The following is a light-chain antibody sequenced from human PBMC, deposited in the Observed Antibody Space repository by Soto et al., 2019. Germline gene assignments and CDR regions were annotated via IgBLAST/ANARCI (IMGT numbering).Light chain of an antibody. CDR2: QAS. CDR3: LQYNFYPYT. CDR1: EDISRW. Sequence: DIQLTQSPSTLSASVGDRVTITCRASEDISRWLAWYQHKPGKAPKLLIYQASNLESGVPYRFTGSGSETEFTLTISGLQPDDFASYCCLQYNFYPYTFGQGTKLEIK. V-gene: IGKV1-5*03. J-gene: IGKJ2*01.